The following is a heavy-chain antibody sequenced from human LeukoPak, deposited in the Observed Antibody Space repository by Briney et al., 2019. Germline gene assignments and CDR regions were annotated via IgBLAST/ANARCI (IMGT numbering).Heavy chain of an antibody. D-gene: IGHD5-24*01. CDR2: MNPNSGNT. Sequence: GASVKVSCKASGYTFTSYDINWVRQATGQGLEWMGWMNPNSGNTGYAQKFQGRVTMTRNTSISTAYMELSRLRSDDTAVYYCARARDVEMATSDWGQGTLVTVSS. V-gene: IGHV1-8*01. J-gene: IGHJ4*02. CDR1: GYTFTSYD. CDR3: ARARDVEMATSD.